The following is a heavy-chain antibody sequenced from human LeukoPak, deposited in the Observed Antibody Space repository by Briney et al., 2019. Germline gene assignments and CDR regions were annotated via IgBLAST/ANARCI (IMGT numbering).Heavy chain of an antibody. CDR1: GFTFSSYE. D-gene: IGHD3-10*01. CDR3: VRASHPGGWFDP. CDR2: ISSSGSTI. V-gene: IGHV3-48*03. J-gene: IGHJ5*02. Sequence: QPGGSLRLSCAASGFTFSSYEMNWVRQAPGKGLEWVSYISSSGSTIYYADSVKGRFTISRDNAKNSLYLQMNSLTAEDTAVYYCVRASHPGGWFDPWGQGTLVTVSS.